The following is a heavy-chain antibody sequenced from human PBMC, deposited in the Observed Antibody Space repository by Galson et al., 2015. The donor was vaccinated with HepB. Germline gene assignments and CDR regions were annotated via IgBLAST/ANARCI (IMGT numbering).Heavy chain of an antibody. CDR2: IIPIFGTT. D-gene: IGHD3-22*01. V-gene: IGHV1-69*13. Sequence: SVKVSCKASGGTFSGSAINWVRQAPGQGLEWLGGIIPIFGTTNHAQRFRDRVTITADESTSTAYMELSSLTSEDTAVYFCAKLGDRVIAHPELYFDSWGQGTLVTVSS. J-gene: IGHJ4*02. CDR1: GGTFSGSA. CDR3: AKLGDRVIAHPELYFDS.